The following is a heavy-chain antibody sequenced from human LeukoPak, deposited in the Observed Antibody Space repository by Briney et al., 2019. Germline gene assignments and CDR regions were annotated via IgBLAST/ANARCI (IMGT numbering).Heavy chain of an antibody. D-gene: IGHD1-26*01. J-gene: IGHJ4*02. CDR1: GFTLSTYW. V-gene: IGHV3-7*01. Sequence: GRSLRLSCAASGFTLSTYWISWVRQAPRNGLEWVANINQDGGEKYYVGSVKGRFTISRDNAKNSLYLHMNSLRAEDTAVYYCARTGVGARPFDYWGQGALVTASS. CDR2: INQDGGEK. CDR3: ARTGVGARPFDY.